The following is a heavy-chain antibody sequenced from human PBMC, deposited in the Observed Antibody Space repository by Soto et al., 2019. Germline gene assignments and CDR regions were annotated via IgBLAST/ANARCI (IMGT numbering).Heavy chain of an antibody. V-gene: IGHV4-59*12. CDR2: IYYSGST. J-gene: IGHJ4*02. Sequence: PSETLSLTCTVSGGSISSYYWSWIRQPPGKGLEWIGYIYYSGSTYYNPSLKSRVTISVDTSKNQFSLKLSSVTAADTAVYYCAREIGYCSSTSCRYFDYWGQGTLVTVSS. D-gene: IGHD2-2*01. CDR1: GGSISSYY. CDR3: AREIGYCSSTSCRYFDY.